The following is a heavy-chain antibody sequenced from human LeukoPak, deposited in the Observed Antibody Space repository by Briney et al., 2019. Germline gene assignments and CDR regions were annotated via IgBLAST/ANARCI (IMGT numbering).Heavy chain of an antibody. CDR1: GYTFTSYY. J-gene: IGHJ6*02. CDR2: TNPSGAST. CDR3: ARDGATDGMDV. V-gene: IGHV1-46*01. D-gene: IGHD5-12*01. Sequence: ASVKVSCKTSGYTFTSYYMNWVRQAPGQGLEWMGITNPSGASTSYAQKFQDRVAMTRDTSTSTVYMELASLTSEDTAVYYCARDGATDGMDVWGQGTTFTVSS.